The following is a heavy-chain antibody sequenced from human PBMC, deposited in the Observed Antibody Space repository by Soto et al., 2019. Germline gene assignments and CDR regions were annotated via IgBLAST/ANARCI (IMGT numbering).Heavy chain of an antibody. Sequence: SETLSLTCAVYGGSFSGYYWSWIRQPPGKGLEWIGEINHSGSTNYNPSLKSRVTISVDTSKNQFSLKLSSVTAADTAVYYCVRLEWFQDAFDIWGQGTMVTVSS. CDR1: GGSFSGYY. V-gene: IGHV4-34*01. CDR2: INHSGST. CDR3: VRLEWFQDAFDI. D-gene: IGHD3-3*01. J-gene: IGHJ3*02.